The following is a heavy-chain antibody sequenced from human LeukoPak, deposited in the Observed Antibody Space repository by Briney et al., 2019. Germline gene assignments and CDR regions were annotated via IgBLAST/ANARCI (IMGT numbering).Heavy chain of an antibody. CDR1: GYTFSRYG. Sequence: GASVKVSCKASGYTFSRYGLTWVRQAPGQGLEWMGWISGHDGKTDYAQKLQGRVTMTTDTSTSTAYMELRSLRSDDTAVYYCARDRKIGQQLAGREYFCYGMDVWGQGTTVTVSS. CDR2: ISGHDGKT. D-gene: IGHD6-13*01. CDR3: ARDRKIGQQLAGREYFCYGMDV. J-gene: IGHJ6*02. V-gene: IGHV1-18*01.